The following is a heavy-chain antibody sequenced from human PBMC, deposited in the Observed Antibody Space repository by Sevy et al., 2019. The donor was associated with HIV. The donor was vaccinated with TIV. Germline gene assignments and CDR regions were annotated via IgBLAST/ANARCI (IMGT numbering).Heavy chain of an antibody. CDR1: GFSFDDHA. CDR3: ARGGNYFRSEHYYEKAGYDS. J-gene: IGHJ4*02. CDR2: ISWDSGSI. Sequence: GGSLRLSCAASGFSFDDHAMHWVRQAPGKGLEWVSGISWDSGSIDYADSVKGRFTVVRDNDKKYLYLQMNSLRVEDTAFYYCARGGNYFRSEHYYEKAGYDSWGQGTLVTVSS. V-gene: IGHV3-9*01. D-gene: IGHD3-22*01.